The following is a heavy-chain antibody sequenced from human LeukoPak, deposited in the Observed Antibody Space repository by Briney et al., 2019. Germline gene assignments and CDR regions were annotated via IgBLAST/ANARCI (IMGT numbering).Heavy chain of an antibody. CDR1: GESISGFY. CDR3: ARGVVIAPQTFDY. V-gene: IGHV4-59*01. CDR2: IYYSGST. Sequence: PSETLSLTCTVSGESISGFYWTWIRQPPGKGLEWIGYIYYSGSTNYNPSLKSRVTISVDTSKNQFSPKLSSVTAADTAVYYCARGVVIAPQTFDYWGQGTLVTVSS. D-gene: IGHD2-21*01. J-gene: IGHJ4*02.